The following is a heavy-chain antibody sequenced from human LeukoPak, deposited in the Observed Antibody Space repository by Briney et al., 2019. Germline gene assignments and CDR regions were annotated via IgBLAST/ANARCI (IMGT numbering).Heavy chain of an antibody. CDR2: IYTSGST. D-gene: IGHD3-3*01. J-gene: IGHJ5*02. CDR3: ARARAPSITIFGVVRDNWIDP. V-gene: IGHV4-61*02. CDR1: GGSISSGGYY. Sequence: SETLSLTCTVSGGSISSGGYYWSWIRQHPGKGLEWIGRIYTSGSTNYNPSLKSRVTMSVDTSKNQFSLKLSSVTAADTAVYYCARARAPSITIFGVVRDNWIDPWGQGTLVTVSS.